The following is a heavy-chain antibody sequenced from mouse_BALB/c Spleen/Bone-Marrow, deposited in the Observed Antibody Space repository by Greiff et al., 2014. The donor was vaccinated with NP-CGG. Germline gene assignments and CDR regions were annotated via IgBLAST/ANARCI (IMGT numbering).Heavy chain of an antibody. J-gene: IGHJ1*01. V-gene: IGHV1-14*01. CDR1: GYTFTSYV. D-gene: IGHD1-1*01. CDR3: ARRDYYGSSFYWYFDV. CDR2: INPYNDGT. Sequence: EVQLQQFGPELVKPGASVKMSCKASGYTFTSYVMHWVKQRPGQGLEWIGYINPYNDGTKYNEKFKGKAALTSDKSSSTAYMELSSLTSEDSAVYYCARRDYYGSSFYWYFDVWGAGTTVTVSS.